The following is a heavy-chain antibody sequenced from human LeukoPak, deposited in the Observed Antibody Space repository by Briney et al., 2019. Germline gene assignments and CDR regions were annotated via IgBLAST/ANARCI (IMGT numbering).Heavy chain of an antibody. D-gene: IGHD5-12*01. Sequence: GGSLRLSCAASGFTFSSYSMNWVRQAPGKGLEWVSSISSSSSYIYYADSVKGRFTISRDNAKNSLYLQMNSLGAEDTAVYYCARRIVATRHFDYWGQGTLVTVSS. J-gene: IGHJ4*02. CDR3: ARRIVATRHFDY. V-gene: IGHV3-21*01. CDR2: ISSSSSYI. CDR1: GFTFSSYS.